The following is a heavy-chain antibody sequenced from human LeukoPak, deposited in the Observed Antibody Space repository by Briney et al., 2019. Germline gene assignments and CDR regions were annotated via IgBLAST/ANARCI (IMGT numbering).Heavy chain of an antibody. V-gene: IGHV1-24*01. Sequence: ASVKVSCKVSGYTLTELSMHWVRQAPGKGLEWMGGFDPEDGETIYAQKFQGRVTMTEDTSTDTAYMELSSLRSEDTAVYYCATDPGGQLLYRVNFDYWGQGTLVTVSS. J-gene: IGHJ4*02. CDR1: GYTLTELS. CDR3: ATDPGGQLLYRVNFDY. CDR2: FDPEDGET. D-gene: IGHD2-2*02.